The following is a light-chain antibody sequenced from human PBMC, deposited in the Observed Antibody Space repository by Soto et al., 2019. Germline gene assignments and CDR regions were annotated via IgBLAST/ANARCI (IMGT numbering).Light chain of an antibody. V-gene: IGKV1-5*01. CDR2: DAS. CDR1: QNIFTW. CDR3: QQYNTHS. J-gene: IGKJ4*01. Sequence: DIQMTQSPSTLSASVGDTVTITCRASQNIFTWLAWYPHKPGKATKLLMYDASILESGVPSKFSGSGSGTQCPLTISSLQSDDFGTYYCQQYNTHSFGGGTKVDIK.